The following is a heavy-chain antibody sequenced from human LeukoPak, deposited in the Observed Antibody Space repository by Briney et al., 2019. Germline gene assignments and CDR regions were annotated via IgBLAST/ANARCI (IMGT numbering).Heavy chain of an antibody. CDR3: ARLITMSTPYYFDY. Sequence: TPSETLSLTCTVSGVSISSSSYYWGWIRQPPGKGLEWIGSIYYSGSTYYNPSLKSRVTISVDTSKNQFSLKLSSVTAADTAVYYCARLITMSTPYYFDYWGQGTLVTVSS. CDR2: IYYSGST. D-gene: IGHD3-10*02. J-gene: IGHJ4*02. CDR1: GVSISSSSYY. V-gene: IGHV4-39*01.